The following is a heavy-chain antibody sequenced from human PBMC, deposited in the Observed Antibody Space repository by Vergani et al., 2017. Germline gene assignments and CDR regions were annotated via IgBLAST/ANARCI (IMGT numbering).Heavy chain of an antibody. J-gene: IGHJ4*02. V-gene: IGHV4-59*01. Sequence: QVQLQESGPGLVKPSETLSLTCTVSGGSISSYYWSWIRQPPGKGLEWIGYIYYSGSTNYNPSLKSRVTISVDTSKNQISLKLSSVTAADTAVYYCAGGPSVRDYYYDSSGYYFLDYWGQGTLVTVSS. D-gene: IGHD3-22*01. CDR1: GGSISSYY. CDR3: AGGPSVRDYYYDSSGYYFLDY. CDR2: IYYSGST.